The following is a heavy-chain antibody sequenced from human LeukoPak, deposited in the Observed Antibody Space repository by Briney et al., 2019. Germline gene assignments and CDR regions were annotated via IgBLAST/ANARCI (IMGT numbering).Heavy chain of an antibody. D-gene: IGHD1-1*01. V-gene: IGHV3-23*01. CDR3: ASRGTTGS. CDR2: ISVSGANT. Sequence: GGSLRLSCAASGFTFSNYAMIWVRQAPGRGLEWVSGISVSGANTYYADSVKGRFTISRDNSRNTLYLQMNSLRDEDTAVYYCASRGTTGSWGQGTLVTVSS. J-gene: IGHJ5*02. CDR1: GFTFSNYA.